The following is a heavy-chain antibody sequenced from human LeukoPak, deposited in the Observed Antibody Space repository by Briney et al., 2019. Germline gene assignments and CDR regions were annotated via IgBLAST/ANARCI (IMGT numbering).Heavy chain of an antibody. Sequence: GRSLRLSCAASGFTFSSYAMHWVRQAPGKGREWVAFISSDGSNKYYADSVKGRFTISRDDSKNTLYLQMNSLRDEDTAVYYCDPHDSSSHFWGQGTLVTVSS. CDR1: GFTFSSYA. J-gene: IGHJ4*02. V-gene: IGHV3-30-3*01. D-gene: IGHD6-6*01. CDR2: ISSDGSNK. CDR3: DPHDSSSHF.